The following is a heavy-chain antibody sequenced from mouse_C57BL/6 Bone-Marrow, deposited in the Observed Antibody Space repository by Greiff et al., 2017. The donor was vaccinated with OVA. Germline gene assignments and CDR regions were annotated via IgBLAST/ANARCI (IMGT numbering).Heavy chain of an antibody. CDR3: TGTGTDYYAMDY. Sequence: VTLKESGAELVRPGASVKLSCTASGFNIKDDYMHWVKQRPEQGLEWIGWIDPENGDTEYASKFQGKATITADTSSNTAYLQLSSLTSEDTAVYYCTGTGTDYYAMDYWGQGTSVTVSS. D-gene: IGHD4-1*01. V-gene: IGHV14-4*01. CDR1: GFNIKDDY. J-gene: IGHJ4*01. CDR2: IDPENGDT.